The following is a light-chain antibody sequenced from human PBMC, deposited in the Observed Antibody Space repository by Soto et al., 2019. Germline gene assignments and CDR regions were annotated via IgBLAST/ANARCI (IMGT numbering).Light chain of an antibody. J-gene: IGLJ3*02. CDR3: QLWDNKNDEVV. Sequence: PSVSLAPGKTARITCGGNNIATYSVHWYRQKPGQAPVLVISNDNDRPSGIPDRFSGSNSGHTATLTIRRVEAGDEADYYCQLWDNKNDEVVFGGGTKLTVL. CDR1: NIATYS. V-gene: IGLV3-21*04. CDR2: NDN.